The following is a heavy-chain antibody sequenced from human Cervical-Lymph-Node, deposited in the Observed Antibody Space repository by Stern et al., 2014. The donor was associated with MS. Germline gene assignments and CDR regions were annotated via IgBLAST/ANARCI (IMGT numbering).Heavy chain of an antibody. CDR1: GGSISSYY. J-gene: IGHJ5*02. V-gene: IGHV4-59*01. Sequence: QVQLQESGPGLVKPSETLSLTCTVSGGSISSYYWSWIRQPPGKGLEWIGYIYYSGSTNYNPSLKSRVTISVDTSKNQFSLKLSSVTAADTAVYYCARVGSYNWFDPWGQGTLVTVSS. CDR3: ARVGSYNWFDP. D-gene: IGHD3-16*01. CDR2: IYYSGST.